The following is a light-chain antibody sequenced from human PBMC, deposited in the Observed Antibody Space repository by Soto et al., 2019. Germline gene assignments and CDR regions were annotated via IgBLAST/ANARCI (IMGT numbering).Light chain of an antibody. V-gene: IGLV3-21*02. J-gene: IGLJ3*02. CDR2: DDS. Sequence: SYELTQPPSVSVAPGQTARITCGGNNIGSKSVHWYQQKPGQAPVLVVYDDSDRHSGIPERFSGSNSGNTATLTISRVEAGDEADYYCQVWDSSSDHLVFGGGTKVTVL. CDR3: QVWDSSSDHLV. CDR1: NIGSKS.